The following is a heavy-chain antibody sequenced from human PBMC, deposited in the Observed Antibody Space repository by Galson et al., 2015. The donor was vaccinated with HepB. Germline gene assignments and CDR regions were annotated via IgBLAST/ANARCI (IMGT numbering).Heavy chain of an antibody. CDR3: AREQWYYMDF. Sequence: WIRQAPGKGLEWVSSISASSSFRYYADSVKGRFTISRDNSKNMVYLQMSSLRAEDSALYYCAREQWYYMDFWGKGTTVTVSS. D-gene: IGHD2-8*01. J-gene: IGHJ6*03. CDR2: ISASSSFR. V-gene: IGHV3-21*04.